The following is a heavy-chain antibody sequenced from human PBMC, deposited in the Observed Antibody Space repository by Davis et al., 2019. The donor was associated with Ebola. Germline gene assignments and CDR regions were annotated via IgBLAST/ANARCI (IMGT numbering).Heavy chain of an antibody. V-gene: IGHV4-34*01. CDR3: ARSPFPGGIDY. CDR2: INHSGNT. Sequence: MPSETLSLTCAVYGGSFSGYNWSWIRQPPGKGLEWIGEINHSGNTNYNPPLKSRVTISVDTSKNQFSLKLTSVTAADTAVYYCARSPFPGGIDYWGQGTLVTVSS. CDR1: GGSFSGYN. D-gene: IGHD2/OR15-2a*01. J-gene: IGHJ4*02.